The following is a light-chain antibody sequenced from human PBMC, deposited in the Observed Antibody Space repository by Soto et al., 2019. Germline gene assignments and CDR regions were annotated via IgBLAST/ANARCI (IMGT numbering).Light chain of an antibody. V-gene: IGKV1-27*01. J-gene: IGKJ2*01. Sequence: DFQMTQSPSSLSASVGDRVTITCRANQAISNYLAWYQQRPGRVPQVLIYAASTLQSGVPSRFSGRGSGSEFTLSINGLEPEGVGTYYCQRYNGAPYSFGQGTKVAIK. CDR1: QAISNY. CDR2: AAS. CDR3: QRYNGAPYS.